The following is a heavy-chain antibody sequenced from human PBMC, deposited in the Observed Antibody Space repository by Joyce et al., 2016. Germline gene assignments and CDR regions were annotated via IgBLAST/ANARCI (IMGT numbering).Heavy chain of an antibody. J-gene: IGHJ4*02. CDR2: ISYDGRNE. Sequence: AASGFNFRKYGMHWFRQAPGKGLEWVAQISYDGRNEYYEDSVKGRFTISRDNAKNTLFLQMNSLRPEDTAVYYCAKGSDHVLGIPAVWGQGTLVTVSS. CDR3: AKGSDHVLGIPAV. D-gene: IGHD2-8*02. V-gene: IGHV3-30*18. CDR1: GFNFRKYG.